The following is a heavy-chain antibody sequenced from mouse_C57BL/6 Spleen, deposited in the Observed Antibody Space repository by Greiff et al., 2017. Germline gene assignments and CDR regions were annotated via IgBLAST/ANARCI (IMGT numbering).Heavy chain of an antibody. J-gene: IGHJ3*01. V-gene: IGHV1-59*01. Sequence: QVQLQQPGAELVRPGTSVKLSCKASGYTFTSYWMHWVKQRPGQGLAWIGVIAPSDSYPNYNQKFKGKATLTVDTSSSTAYMQLSSLTSEYSAVYYCARVRERNYEWFAYWGQGTLVTVSA. CDR2: IAPSDSYP. D-gene: IGHD2-1*01. CDR1: GYTFTSYW. CDR3: ARVRERNYEWFAY.